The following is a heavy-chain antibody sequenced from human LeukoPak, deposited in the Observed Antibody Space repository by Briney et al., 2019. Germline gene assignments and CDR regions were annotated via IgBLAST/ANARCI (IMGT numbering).Heavy chain of an antibody. V-gene: IGHV1-69*04. J-gene: IGHJ4*01. CDR1: GYTFTRYY. CDR3: ARGRGYDLNY. CDR2: SIPIRGIA. Sequence: SVKVSCKASGYTFTRYYMHWVRQARGQGLEWMGRSIPIRGIANYAQKFQGRVTITGDKSTSTAYMELSSLRSEDTAVYYCARGRGYDLNYWGQGTLVTVSS. D-gene: IGHD5-12*01.